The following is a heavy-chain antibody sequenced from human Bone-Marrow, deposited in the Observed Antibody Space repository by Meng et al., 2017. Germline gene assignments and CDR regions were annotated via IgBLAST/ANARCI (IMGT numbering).Heavy chain of an antibody. CDR1: GYTPAAYW. CDR3: ARDEDISAAGKLFGDY. D-gene: IGHD6-13*01. Sequence: QVQLVQSGRGRKQPGASVNLACKPSGYTPAAYWIPWLRQAPGKGLEWMGRIDPNNDHTQYAQNFQGRVTMTSDTSISTVYMELNGLRSDDTAVYYCARDEDISAAGKLFGDYWGQGTLVTVSS. J-gene: IGHJ4*02. CDR2: IDPNNDHT. V-gene: IGHV1-2*06.